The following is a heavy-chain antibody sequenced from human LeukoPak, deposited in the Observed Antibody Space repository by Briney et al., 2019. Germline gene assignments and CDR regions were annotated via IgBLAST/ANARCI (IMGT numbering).Heavy chain of an antibody. Sequence: SETLSLTCAVYGGSFSGYYWSWIRQPPGKGLEWIGEINHSGSTNYNPSLKSRVTISADTSKSQFSLKLSSVTAADTAVYYCARENVVVPASLDYWGQGTLVTVSS. CDR3: ARENVVVPASLDY. J-gene: IGHJ4*02. V-gene: IGHV4-34*01. CDR2: INHSGST. D-gene: IGHD2-2*01. CDR1: GGSFSGYY.